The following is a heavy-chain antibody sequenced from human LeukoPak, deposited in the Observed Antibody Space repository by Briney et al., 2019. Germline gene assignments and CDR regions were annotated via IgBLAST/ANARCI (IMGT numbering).Heavy chain of an antibody. CDR1: GGTFTSYA. J-gene: IGHJ3*02. CDR2: IIPIFGTA. CDR3: ARAYYDSSGTHFDI. Sequence: GASVKVSCKASGGTFTSYAISWVRQAPGQGLEWMGGIIPIFGTANYAQKFQGRVTMTRDTSISTAYMELSRLRSDDTAVYYCARAYYDSSGTHFDIWGQGTMVTVSS. V-gene: IGHV1-69*05. D-gene: IGHD3-22*01.